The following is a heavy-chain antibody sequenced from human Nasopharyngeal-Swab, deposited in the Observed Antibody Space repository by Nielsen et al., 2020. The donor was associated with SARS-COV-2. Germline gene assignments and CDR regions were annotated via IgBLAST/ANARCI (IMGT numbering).Heavy chain of an antibody. D-gene: IGHD6-19*01. CDR1: GGSISSYY. CDR3: ARGGSTGWNPFDD. J-gene: IGHJ4*02. V-gene: IGHV4-59*12. CDR2: IYYSGST. Sequence: SETLSLTCTVSGGSISSYYWSWIRQPPGKGLEWIGYIYYSGSTNYNPSLKSRVTISVDTSKNQFSLRLSSVTAADTAVYYCARGGSTGWNPFDDWGPGTLVTVSS.